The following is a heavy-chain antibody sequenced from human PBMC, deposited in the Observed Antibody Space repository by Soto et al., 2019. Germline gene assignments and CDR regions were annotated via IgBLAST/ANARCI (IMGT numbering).Heavy chain of an antibody. CDR3: ARSNSGYYKWFDP. D-gene: IGHD3-22*01. Sequence: SETLSLTCTVSGDSISNSNYYWGWIRQPPGKGLEWIANIYYSGITYCNPSLKSRVAISVDASKNQFSLKLSSVTAADTAIYYCARSNSGYYKWFDPWGQGTLVTVSS. J-gene: IGHJ5*02. V-gene: IGHV4-39*01. CDR2: IYYSGIT. CDR1: GDSISNSNYY.